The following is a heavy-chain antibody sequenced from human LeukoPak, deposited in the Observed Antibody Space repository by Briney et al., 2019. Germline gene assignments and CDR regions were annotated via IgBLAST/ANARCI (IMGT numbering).Heavy chain of an antibody. V-gene: IGHV4-59*01. Sequence: WETLSLTCTVSGDXISTYYWTWIRQPPGKGLEWIGYISDSGSTNYNPSLKSRVTISLDTSKNQFSLKLISLTAADTATYYCARVEYGDYGWFDPWGQGTLVTVSS. D-gene: IGHD4-17*01. CDR1: GDXISTYY. CDR3: ARVEYGDYGWFDP. J-gene: IGHJ5*02. CDR2: ISDSGST.